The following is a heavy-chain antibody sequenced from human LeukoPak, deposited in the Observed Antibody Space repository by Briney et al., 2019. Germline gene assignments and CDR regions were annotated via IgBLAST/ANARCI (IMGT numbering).Heavy chain of an antibody. CDR1: GFSFSGHW. Sequence: GGSLRLSCTASGFSFSGHWMRWARQLPGKGLVWVSRISPTGSTTSYADSVKGRFTVSRDNAKNTLYLQVNNLRAEDTAVYYCARGPNSNWSGLDFWGQGALLTVSS. J-gene: IGHJ4*02. CDR3: ARGPNSNWSGLDF. D-gene: IGHD6-6*01. V-gene: IGHV3-74*01. CDR2: ISPTGSTT.